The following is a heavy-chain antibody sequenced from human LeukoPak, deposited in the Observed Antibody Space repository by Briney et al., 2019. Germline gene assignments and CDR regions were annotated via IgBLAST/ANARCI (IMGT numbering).Heavy chain of an antibody. CDR3: ASHHLPGFGEGTFDY. CDR2: IIPIFGTA. D-gene: IGHD3-10*01. CDR1: GRTFSSYA. Sequence: ASVKVSCKASGRTFSSYAISWVRQASGQGLEWMGGIIPIFGTADYAQKFQGRVTITTDESTSTAYMELSSLRAEDTAVYYCASHHLPGFGEGTFDYWGQGTLVTVSS. V-gene: IGHV1-69*05. J-gene: IGHJ4*02.